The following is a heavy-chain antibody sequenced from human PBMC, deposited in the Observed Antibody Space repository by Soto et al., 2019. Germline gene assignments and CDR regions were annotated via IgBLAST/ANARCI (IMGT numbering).Heavy chain of an antibody. CDR1: GFTFSTYW. CDR2: IKEDGSEE. V-gene: IGHV3-7*01. CDR3: ATAISSPFSNFDY. Sequence: EVQLVQSGGDLVQPGGSLRLSCVASGFTFSTYWMTWVRQAPAMGLEWVAGIKEDGSEEVYVDSVKGRFSISRDNAKTSLYLQLNSLRAEDTAVYYCATAISSPFSNFDYWGQGSLVTVSS. D-gene: IGHD2-2*01. J-gene: IGHJ4*02.